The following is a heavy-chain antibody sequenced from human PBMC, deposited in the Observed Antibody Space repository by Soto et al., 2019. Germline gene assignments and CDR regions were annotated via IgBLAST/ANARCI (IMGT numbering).Heavy chain of an antibody. Sequence: PGGSLRLSCAASGFTFSDYYMTWVRQAPGKGLEWLSYISGGGGSTIYYADSVEGRFTISRDNARNSVFLQMNSLRVDDTAVYYCARMRGYYDSSGYGYWGHGTLVTVSS. CDR1: GFTFSDYY. V-gene: IGHV3-11*01. CDR3: ARMRGYYDSSGYGY. CDR2: ISGGGGSTI. J-gene: IGHJ4*01. D-gene: IGHD3-22*01.